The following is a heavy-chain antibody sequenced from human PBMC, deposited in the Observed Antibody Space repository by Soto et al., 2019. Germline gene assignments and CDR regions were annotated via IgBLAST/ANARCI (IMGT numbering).Heavy chain of an antibody. D-gene: IGHD4-17*01. CDR1: GLTFSSYS. CDR2: ISSSSSYI. Sequence: GGSLRLSCAASGLTFSSYSMNWVRQAPGKGLEWVSSISSSSSYIYYADSVKGRFTISRDNAKNSLYLQMNSLRAEDTAVYYCARDYGDYVRSWYFDLWGRGTLVTVSS. V-gene: IGHV3-21*01. CDR3: ARDYGDYVRSWYFDL. J-gene: IGHJ2*01.